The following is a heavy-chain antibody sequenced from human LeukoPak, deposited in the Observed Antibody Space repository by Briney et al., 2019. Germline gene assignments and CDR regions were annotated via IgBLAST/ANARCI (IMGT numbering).Heavy chain of an antibody. Sequence: ASVKVSCKASGYXFTGYFLHWVRQAPGQGLEWMGWINPNSGGTTFAQKFQGRVTMTRDTSISTAYMELSRLRSDDTAVYYCARVAYSGSYHFDYWGQGTLVTVSS. V-gene: IGHV1-2*02. J-gene: IGHJ4*02. CDR2: INPNSGGT. CDR1: GYXFTGYF. CDR3: ARVAYSGSYHFDY. D-gene: IGHD1-26*01.